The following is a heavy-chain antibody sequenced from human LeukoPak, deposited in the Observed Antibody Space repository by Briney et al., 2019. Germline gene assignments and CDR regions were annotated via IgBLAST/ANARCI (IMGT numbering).Heavy chain of an antibody. D-gene: IGHD5-24*01. Sequence: SETLSLTCTVSGGSIRSYYWSWIRQTPGKGLEWIGELYHSGSASYNPSLKSRVTISVDKSNNQFSLNLNSVTAADTAVYSCAARRDGQSQLDYWGQGTLVTVSS. CDR1: GGSIRSYY. V-gene: IGHV4-59*12. CDR2: LYHSGSA. J-gene: IGHJ4*02. CDR3: AARRDGQSQLDY.